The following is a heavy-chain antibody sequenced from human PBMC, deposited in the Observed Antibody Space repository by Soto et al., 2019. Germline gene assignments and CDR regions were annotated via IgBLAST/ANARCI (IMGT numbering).Heavy chain of an antibody. CDR2: ISYDGSNK. J-gene: IGHJ6*03. CDR1: GFTFRSYG. CDR3: AKESGEQLVRRGFYYYYMDV. V-gene: IGHV3-30*18. Sequence: SLRLSCAASGFTFRSYGMHFVRQAPGKGLEWVAVISYDGSNKYYADSVKGRFTISRDNSKNTLYLQMNSLKAEDTAVYYCAKESGEQLVRRGFYYYYMDVWGKGTTVTVSS. D-gene: IGHD6-6*01.